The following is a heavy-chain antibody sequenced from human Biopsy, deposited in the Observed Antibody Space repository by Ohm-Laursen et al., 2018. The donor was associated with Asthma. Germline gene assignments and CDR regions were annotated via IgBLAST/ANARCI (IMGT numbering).Heavy chain of an antibody. J-gene: IGHJ5*02. CDR1: GGYLTGHY. Sequence: SETVSLTCTVYGGYLTGHYWNWIRQPPGKGLEWIGEIDQSGYTNYNPSLKSRVTISADTSKNQFHLNLSSVTAADTAVYFCARAAITGIRGWFDPWGQGTQVTVSS. CDR2: IDQSGYT. V-gene: IGHV4-34*01. D-gene: IGHD1-20*01. CDR3: ARAAITGIRGWFDP.